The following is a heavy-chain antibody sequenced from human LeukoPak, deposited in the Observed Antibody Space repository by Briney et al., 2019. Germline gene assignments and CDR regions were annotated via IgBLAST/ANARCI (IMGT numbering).Heavy chain of an antibody. CDR1: GFTFDDYA. V-gene: IGHV3-9*01. J-gene: IGHJ1*01. Sequence: GRSLRLSCAASGFTFDDYAMHWVRQAPGKGLEWVSGISWNSGSIGYADSVKGRFTISRDNAKNSLYLQMNSLRAEDTALYYCAKVSYDSSGYYYEYFQHWGQGTLVTVSS. CDR2: ISWNSGSI. D-gene: IGHD3-22*01. CDR3: AKVSYDSSGYYYEYFQH.